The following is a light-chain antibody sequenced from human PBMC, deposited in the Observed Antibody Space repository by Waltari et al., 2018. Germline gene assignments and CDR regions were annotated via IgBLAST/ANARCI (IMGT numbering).Light chain of an antibody. CDR2: KAS. CDR1: QSISTW. J-gene: IGKJ1*01. CDR3: QKYDNYPWT. V-gene: IGKV1-5*03. Sequence: DIQMTQSPSTLSASVGDRVTLTCRASQSISTWLAWYQQKPGKAPKLLIYKASTLEGGVPSRFSGSGSGTEFTLTISSLQPDDFASYYCQKYDNYPWTFGQGTKVEIK.